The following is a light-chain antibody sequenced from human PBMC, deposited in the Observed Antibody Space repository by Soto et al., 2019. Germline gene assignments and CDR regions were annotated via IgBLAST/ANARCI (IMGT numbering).Light chain of an antibody. J-gene: IGKJ2*01. V-gene: IGKV3-11*01. Sequence: EIVLTQSPATLSLSPGQRATLSCRASQSVSYYVAWFQQKPGQPPRLLMFDASNRASGIPDRFSGSGSGADFTLTISSLEPEDSAVYYCQQRANWPGTFGQGTKLELK. CDR2: DAS. CDR1: QSVSYY. CDR3: QQRANWPGT.